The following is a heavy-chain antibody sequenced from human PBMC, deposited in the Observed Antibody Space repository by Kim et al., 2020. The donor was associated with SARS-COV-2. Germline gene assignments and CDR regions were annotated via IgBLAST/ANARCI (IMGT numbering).Heavy chain of an antibody. V-gene: IGHV3-30*04. CDR2: ISYDGSNK. Sequence: GGSLRLSCAASGFTFSSYAMHWVRQAPGKGLEWVAVISYDGSNKYYADSVKGRFTISRDNSKNTLYLQMNSLRAEDTAVYYCAREGYSSSGYFDLWGRG. D-gene: IGHD5-18*01. J-gene: IGHJ2*01. CDR1: GFTFSSYA. CDR3: AREGYSSSGYFDL.